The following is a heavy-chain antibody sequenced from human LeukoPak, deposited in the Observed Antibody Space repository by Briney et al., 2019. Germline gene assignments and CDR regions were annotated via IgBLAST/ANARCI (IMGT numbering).Heavy chain of an antibody. V-gene: IGHV4-59*01. J-gene: IGHJ4*02. CDR1: GGSISSYY. Sequence: SETLSLTCTVSGGSISSYYWSWLRQPPAKGLEWIGYIYYSGSTNYNPSLKSRVTISVDTSKNQFSLKLSSVTAADTAVYYCARVGLYFNFDYWGQGTLVTVSS. CDR2: IYYSGST. CDR3: ARVGLYFNFDY. D-gene: IGHD2/OR15-2a*01.